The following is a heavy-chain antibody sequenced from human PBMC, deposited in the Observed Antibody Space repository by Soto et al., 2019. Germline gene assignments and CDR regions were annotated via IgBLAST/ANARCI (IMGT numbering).Heavy chain of an antibody. J-gene: IGHJ6*02. CDR3: ARGKLKLPAQNGMDV. CDR1: GYSFTSYW. V-gene: IGHV5-51*01. Sequence: GESLKISCKGSGYSFTSYWIGWVRQMPGKGLEWMGIIYPGDSDTRYSPSFQGQVTISADKSISTAYLQWSSLKASDTAMYYCARGKLKLPAQNGMDVCGQRTTVTVSS. CDR2: IYPGDSDT. D-gene: IGHD1-7*01.